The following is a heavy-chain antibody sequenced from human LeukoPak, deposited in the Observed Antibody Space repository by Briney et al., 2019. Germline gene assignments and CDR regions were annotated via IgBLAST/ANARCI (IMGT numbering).Heavy chain of an antibody. D-gene: IGHD3-10*01. CDR2: INPSGGST. V-gene: IGHV1-46*01. Sequence: SEKVSCKASGHTFTSYYMHWVRQAPGQGLEWMGIINPSGGSTSYAQKFQGRVTMTRDTSTSTVYMELSSLRSEDTAVYYCARDGILLLWLGEPISDAFDIRGQGTMVTVSS. J-gene: IGHJ3*02. CDR1: GHTFTSYY. CDR3: ARDGILLLWLGEPISDAFDI.